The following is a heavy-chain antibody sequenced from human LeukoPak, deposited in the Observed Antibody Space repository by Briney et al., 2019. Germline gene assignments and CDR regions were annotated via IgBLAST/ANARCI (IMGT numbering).Heavy chain of an antibody. J-gene: IGHJ4*02. Sequence: ASVKVSCTASGYTFTSYDINWVRQATGQGLEWMGLMNPNSGNTGYAQKFQGRVTLTRNTSISTAYMELSSLRAEDAAVYYCAKRPWGSYCSSTSCLERAYFDYWGQGTLVTVSS. CDR2: MNPNSGNT. CDR1: GYTFTSYD. V-gene: IGHV1-8*01. D-gene: IGHD2-2*01. CDR3: AKRPWGSYCSSTSCLERAYFDY.